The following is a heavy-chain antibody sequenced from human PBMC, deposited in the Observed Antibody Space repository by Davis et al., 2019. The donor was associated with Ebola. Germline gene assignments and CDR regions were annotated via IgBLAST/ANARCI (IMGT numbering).Heavy chain of an antibody. J-gene: IGHJ6*03. CDR1: GGSISSYY. D-gene: IGHD2-2*02. CDR2: IYYSGST. Sequence: PSETLSFTCTVSGGSISSYYWSWIRQPPGKGLEWIGYIYYSGSTNYNPSLKSRVTISVDTSKNQFSLKLSSVTAADTAVYYCARVRCSSTSCYTDYYYYMDVWGKGTTVTVSS. V-gene: IGHV4-59*01. CDR3: ARVRCSSTSCYTDYYYYMDV.